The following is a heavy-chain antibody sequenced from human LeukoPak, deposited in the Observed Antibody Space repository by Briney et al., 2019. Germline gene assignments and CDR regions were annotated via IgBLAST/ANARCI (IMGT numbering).Heavy chain of an antibody. V-gene: IGHV3-48*03. CDR1: GFTFSSYE. CDR2: ISSSGSTI. Sequence: PEGSLRLSCAASGFTFSSYEMNWVRQAPGKGLEWVSYISSSGSTIYYADSVKGRFTISRDNAKNSLYLQMNSLRAEDTAVYYCAVQHVAFDYWGQGTLVTVSS. J-gene: IGHJ4*02. D-gene: IGHD1-1*01. CDR3: AVQHVAFDY.